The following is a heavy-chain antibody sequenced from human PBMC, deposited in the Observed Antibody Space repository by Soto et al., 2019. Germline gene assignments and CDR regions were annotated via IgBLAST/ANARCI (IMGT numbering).Heavy chain of an antibody. V-gene: IGHV3-30*18. Sequence: GGSLRLSCAASGLTFSSYGMHWVRQAPGKGLEWVAVISYDGSNKYYADSVKGRFTISRDNSKNTLYLQMNSLRAEDTAVYYCAKDWYCSSTTCSTWSPHYYYYGMDVWGQGTTVTVSS. J-gene: IGHJ6*02. CDR1: GLTFSSYG. D-gene: IGHD2-2*01. CDR3: AKDWYCSSTTCSTWSPHYYYYGMDV. CDR2: ISYDGSNK.